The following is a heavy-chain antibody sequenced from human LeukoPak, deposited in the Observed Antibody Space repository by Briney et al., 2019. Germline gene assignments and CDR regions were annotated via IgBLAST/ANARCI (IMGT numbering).Heavy chain of an antibody. CDR2: INHSGST. CDR1: GGSFSGYY. V-gene: IGHV4-34*01. Sequence: SETLSLTCAVYGGSFSGYYWSWIRQPPGKGLEWIGEINHSGSTNYNPSLKSRVTISVDTSKNQFSLKLSSVTAADTAVYYCARVRSSSWYNYYYYGMDVWGKRTTVTVSS. J-gene: IGHJ6*04. CDR3: ARVRSSSWYNYYYYGMDV. D-gene: IGHD6-13*01.